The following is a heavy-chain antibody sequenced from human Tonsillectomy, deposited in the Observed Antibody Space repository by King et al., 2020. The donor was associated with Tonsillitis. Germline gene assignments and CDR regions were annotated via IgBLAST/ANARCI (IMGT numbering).Heavy chain of an antibody. CDR3: AHMGYDYASSDYWYFDL. D-gene: IGHD3-22*01. J-gene: IGHJ2*01. Sequence: TLKESGPTLVKPTQTLTLTCTFSGFSLSTSGVGVGWIRQPPGKALEWLALIYWNDDQRYSPSLKSRLTITKDTSKNQVVLTMSNMDPVDTATYYCAHMGYDYASSDYWYFDLWRRGTLVTVSS. V-gene: IGHV2-5*01. CDR2: IYWNDDQ. CDR1: GFSLSTSGVG.